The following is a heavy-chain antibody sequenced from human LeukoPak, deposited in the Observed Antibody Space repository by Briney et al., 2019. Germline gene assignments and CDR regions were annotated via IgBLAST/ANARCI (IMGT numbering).Heavy chain of an antibody. Sequence: SETLSLTCTVSGGSISSSTYFWGWIRQPPGKGLEWIGTIYYTGSTYYNPSLKSRVTTSVDTSKNQFSLKVRSVTAADTAVYYCARGPQGVTRPEYWGQGTLVTVSS. CDR1: GGSISSSTYF. V-gene: IGHV4-39*01. CDR3: ARGPQGVTRPEY. CDR2: IYYTGST. D-gene: IGHD4-17*01. J-gene: IGHJ4*02.